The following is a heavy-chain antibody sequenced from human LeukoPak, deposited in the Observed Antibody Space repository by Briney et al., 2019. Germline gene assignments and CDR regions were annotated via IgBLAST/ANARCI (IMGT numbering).Heavy chain of an antibody. CDR2: VYYSVSN. CDR1: GGSIINHY. J-gene: IGHJ5*01. D-gene: IGHD6-19*01. CDR3: ARGGWTHDS. Sequence: SETLSLTCTVSGGSIINHYWTWIRQPPGKGLEWIGYVYYSVSNNYIPPLKSRVTISVDTCKNQFSLKVSSVTAADTAVYYCARGGWTHDSWGQGTLVTVSS. V-gene: IGHV4-59*11.